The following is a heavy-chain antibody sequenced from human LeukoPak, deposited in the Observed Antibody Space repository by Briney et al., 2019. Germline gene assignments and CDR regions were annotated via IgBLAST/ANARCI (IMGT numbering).Heavy chain of an antibody. V-gene: IGHV4-61*01. CDR1: GGSVSSGSYY. D-gene: IGHD2-2*01. J-gene: IGHJ4*02. Sequence: SETLSLTCTVSGGSVSSGSYYWSWIRQPPGKGLEWIGEIYHSGSTNYNPPLKSRVTISVDKSKNQFSLKLSSVTAADTAVYYCASLRYGPGYCSSTSCYAGYYFDYWGQGTLVTVSS. CDR3: ASLRYGPGYCSSTSCYAGYYFDY. CDR2: IYHSGST.